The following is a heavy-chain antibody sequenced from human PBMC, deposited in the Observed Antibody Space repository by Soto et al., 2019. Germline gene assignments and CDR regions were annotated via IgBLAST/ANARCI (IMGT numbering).Heavy chain of an antibody. CDR1: GFTFSSYS. V-gene: IGHV3-21*01. CDR2: ISSSSSYI. Sequence: GGSLRLSCAASGFTFSSYSMNWVRQAPGKGLEWVSSISSSSSYIYYADSVKGRFTISRDNAKNSLYLQMNSLRAEDTAVYYCAVPAAIHYYYYYMDVWGKGTTVTVSS. J-gene: IGHJ6*03. CDR3: AVPAAIHYYYYYMDV. D-gene: IGHD2-2*02.